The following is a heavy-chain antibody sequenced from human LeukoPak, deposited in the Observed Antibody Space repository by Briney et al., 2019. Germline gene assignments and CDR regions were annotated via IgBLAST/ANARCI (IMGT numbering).Heavy chain of an antibody. CDR1: GGSITNYY. CDR2: IYYTGGT. V-gene: IGHV4-59*08. J-gene: IGHJ4*02. CDR3: ATATWILRYYFDY. Sequence: SETLSLTCTVSGGSITNYYWAWIRQPPGKGLEWIGNIYYTGGTKYNPSLRSRVTISVDTSKNQFSLKLSSVTAADTAVYYCATATWILRYYFDYWGQGTLVTVSS. D-gene: IGHD5-18*01.